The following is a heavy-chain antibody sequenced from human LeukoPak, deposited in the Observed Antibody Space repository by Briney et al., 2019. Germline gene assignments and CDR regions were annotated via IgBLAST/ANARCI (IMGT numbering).Heavy chain of an antibody. V-gene: IGHV4-38-2*02. CDR3: ARDADYFDP. CDR1: GYSISSAYY. D-gene: IGHD4-11*01. CDR2: IYHSGGT. Sequence: SETLSLTCAVSGYSISSAYYWSWIRQPPGKGLEWIGSIYHSGGTYYNPSLKSRVTISVDTSKNHFSLKLSSVTAADTAVYYCARDADYFDPWGQGTLVIVSS. J-gene: IGHJ5*02.